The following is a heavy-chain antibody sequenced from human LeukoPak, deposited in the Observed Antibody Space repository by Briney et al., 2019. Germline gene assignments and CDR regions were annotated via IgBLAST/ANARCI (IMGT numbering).Heavy chain of an antibody. D-gene: IGHD2-15*01. Sequence: ASVKVSCKASGYTFTGYYMHWVRQAPGQGLEWMGMINPDSGGTNYAQKFQGRVTMTRDTSISTAYMELSRLRSDDTAVYYCASPEGGKYYFDYWGQGTLVTVSS. CDR1: GYTFTGYY. CDR2: INPDSGGT. CDR3: ASPEGGKYYFDY. J-gene: IGHJ4*02. V-gene: IGHV1-2*02.